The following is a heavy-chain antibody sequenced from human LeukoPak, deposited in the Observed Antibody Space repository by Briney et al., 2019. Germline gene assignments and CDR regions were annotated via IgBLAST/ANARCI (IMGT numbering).Heavy chain of an antibody. CDR3: ARVGLIWFGELSSYYYGMDV. Sequence: SETLSLTCTVSGGSISSSDYYWGWIRQPPGKGLEWIGSIYYSGSTNYNPSLKSRVTLSVDKSKNQFSLNLSSVTAADTAVYYCARVGLIWFGELSSYYYGMDVWGQGTTVTVSS. CDR1: GGSISSSDYY. CDR2: IYYSGST. D-gene: IGHD3-10*01. V-gene: IGHV4-39*07. J-gene: IGHJ6*02.